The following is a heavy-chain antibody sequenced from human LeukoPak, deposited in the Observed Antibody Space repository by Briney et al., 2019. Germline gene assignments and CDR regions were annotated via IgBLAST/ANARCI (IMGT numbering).Heavy chain of an antibody. V-gene: IGHV4-31*03. D-gene: IGHD7-27*01. CDR3: ARDPGEGGAFDI. J-gene: IGHJ3*02. CDR1: GGSISSGGYY. Sequence: SETLSLTCTVSGGSISSGGYYWSWIRQHPGKGLEWIGHIYYSGSTFYNPSLKSRLTISVDTSKNQFSLKLSSVTAADTAVYYCARDPGEGGAFDIWGQGTMVTVSS. CDR2: IYYSGST.